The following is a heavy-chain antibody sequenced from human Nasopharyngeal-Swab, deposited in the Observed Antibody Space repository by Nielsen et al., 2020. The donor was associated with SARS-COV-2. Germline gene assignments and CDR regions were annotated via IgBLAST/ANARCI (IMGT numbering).Heavy chain of an antibody. CDR2: LSGSGANT. D-gene: IGHD6-19*01. Sequence: GESLKISCAASGFTFDNFAMSWVRQAPGKGLEWVSSLSGSGANTYYADSVKGRFTISRDNSKNTLYLLMNSLRAEDTALYYCAKDGGGWYTSGWYYFEYWGQGTLVTVSS. CDR3: AKDGGGWYTSGWYYFEY. J-gene: IGHJ4*02. CDR1: GFTFDNFA. V-gene: IGHV3-23*01.